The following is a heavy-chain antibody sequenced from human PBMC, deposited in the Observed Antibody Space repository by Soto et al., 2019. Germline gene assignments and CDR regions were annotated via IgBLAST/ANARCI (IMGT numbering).Heavy chain of an antibody. CDR1: GYTFTSYY. J-gene: IGHJ5*02. CDR2: INPSGGST. D-gene: IGHD6-6*01. CDR3: ARDSSIAARRYNWFDP. V-gene: IGHV1-46*01. Sequence: ASVKVSCKASGYTFTSYYMYWVRQAPGQGLEWMGIINPSGGSTSYAQKFQGRVTMTRDTSTSTVYMELSSLRSEDTAVYYCARDSSIAARRYNWFDPWGQGTLVTVSS.